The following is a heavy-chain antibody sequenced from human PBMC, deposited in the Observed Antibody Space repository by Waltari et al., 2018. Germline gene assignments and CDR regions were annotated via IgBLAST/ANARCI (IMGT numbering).Heavy chain of an antibody. D-gene: IGHD3-22*01. V-gene: IGHV1-2*06. Sequence: QVQLVQSGAEVKKPGASVKVSCKASGYTFTGYYMHWVRQAPGQGLEWRGRINPNGGGTNYAQKFKGRVTMTRDTSISTAYMELSRLRSDDTAVYYCASPYYYDSSGYWGLDAFDIWGQGTMVTVSS. J-gene: IGHJ3*02. CDR3: ASPYYYDSSGYWGLDAFDI. CDR2: INPNGGGT. CDR1: GYTFTGYY.